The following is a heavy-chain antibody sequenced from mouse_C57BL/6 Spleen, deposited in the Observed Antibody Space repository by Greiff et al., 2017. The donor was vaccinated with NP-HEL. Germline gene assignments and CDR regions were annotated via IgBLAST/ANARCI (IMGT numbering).Heavy chain of an antibody. CDR1: GFTFSSYA. D-gene: IGHD1-1*01. CDR3: ARDYYGSPMDY. V-gene: IGHV5-4*01. CDR2: ISDGGSYT. Sequence: EVQLVESGGGLVKPGGSLKLSCAASGFTFSSYAMSWVRQTPEKRLEWVATISDGGSYTYYPDNVKGRFTISRDNAKNNLYLQMSHLKSEDTAMYYCARDYYGSPMDYWGQGTSVTVSS. J-gene: IGHJ4*01.